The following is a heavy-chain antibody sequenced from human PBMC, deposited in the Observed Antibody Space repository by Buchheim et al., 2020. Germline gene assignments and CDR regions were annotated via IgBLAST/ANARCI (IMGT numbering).Heavy chain of an antibody. D-gene: IGHD3-3*01. V-gene: IGHV3-48*01. CDR3: ARDRMGDYDFWSGSKPGDY. J-gene: IGHJ4*02. CDR2: ISSSSSTI. CDR1: GFTFSSYS. Sequence: EVQLVESGGGLVQPGGSLRLSCAASGFTFSSYSMNWVRQAPGKGLEWVSYISSSSSTIYYADSVKGRFTISRDNAKTSLYLQMNSLRAEDTAVYYCARDRMGDYDFWSGSKPGDYWGQGTL.